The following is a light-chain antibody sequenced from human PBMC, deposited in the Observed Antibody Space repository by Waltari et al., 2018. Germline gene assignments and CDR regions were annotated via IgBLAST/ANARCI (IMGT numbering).Light chain of an antibody. J-gene: IGKJ1*01. CDR3: QQYNNWLGT. Sequence: EIVMTQSPATLSVSPGERATLSCRASQSVSSNLAGYQQKPGQAPRLIIYGASTRATGIPARVSGSGTETGFTLTISSLQSEEFAVYYCQQYNNWLGTFGQGTKVEIK. CDR1: QSVSSN. V-gene: IGKV3-15*01. CDR2: GAS.